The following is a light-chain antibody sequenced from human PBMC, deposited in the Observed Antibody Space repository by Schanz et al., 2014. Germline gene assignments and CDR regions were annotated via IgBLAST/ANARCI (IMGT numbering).Light chain of an antibody. CDR1: QSVSSN. Sequence: EIVMTQSPATLSVSPGERATLSCRASQSVSSNLAWYQLRPGQAPRLLIHYASARATGTPDRFSGSGSGTDFTLTINRLEAEDFAVYYCQQYVESPGTFGQGTRLEI. V-gene: IGKV3D-15*01. J-gene: IGKJ1*01. CDR3: QQYVESPGT. CDR2: YAS.